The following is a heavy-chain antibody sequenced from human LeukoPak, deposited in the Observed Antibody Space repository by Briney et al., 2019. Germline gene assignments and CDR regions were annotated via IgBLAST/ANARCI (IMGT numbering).Heavy chain of an antibody. V-gene: IGHV3-7*01. Sequence: GVSLRLSCAASGFSFSNDWMCWVRQAPGKGLEWVANINQDEGKKYYVDSVKGRFTISRDNAKNSLYLQMSSLRAEDTAVYYCARDHAYRTDYWGQGTLVTVSS. CDR2: INQDEGKK. CDR1: GFSFSNDW. J-gene: IGHJ4*02. CDR3: ARDHAYRTDY. D-gene: IGHD2-2*01.